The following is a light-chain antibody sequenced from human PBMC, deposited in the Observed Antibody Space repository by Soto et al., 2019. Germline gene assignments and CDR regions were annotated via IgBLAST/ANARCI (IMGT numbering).Light chain of an antibody. CDR1: QTIDNF. J-gene: IGKJ2*01. CDR3: QQSYNPPYT. CDR2: SAS. Sequence: DIGMTQSPSPLSASVGDRVIITCRASQTIDNFLNWYQQKPGKAPKLLIYSASSLQSDVPSRFRGSGSGTDFTLTVSSLQPEDFATYYCQQSYNPPYTFGRGTKLEI. V-gene: IGKV1-39*01.